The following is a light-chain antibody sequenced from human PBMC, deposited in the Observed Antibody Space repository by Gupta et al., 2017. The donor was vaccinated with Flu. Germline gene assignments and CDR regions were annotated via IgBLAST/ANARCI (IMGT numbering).Light chain of an antibody. J-gene: IGKJ2*01. CDR2: KAS. Sequence: VAIGQPAFSDCDTSQCRVNNNGNSYLDWFQQRPGQAPRRLIHKASNRDSGVPDRFSGSGSGTDFTLNISSVEADDVGVYYCKQGKSWPFAFGQGTKVEI. V-gene: IGKV2-30*01. CDR3: KQGKSWPFA. CDR1: QCRVNNNGNSY.